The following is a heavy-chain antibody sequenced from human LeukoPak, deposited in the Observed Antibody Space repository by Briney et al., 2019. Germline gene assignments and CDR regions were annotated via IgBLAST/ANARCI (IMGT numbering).Heavy chain of an antibody. V-gene: IGHV3-23*01. Sequence: GGSLRLSCAASGFIFSSYAMNWVRQAPEKGLEWVSTISGSGGYTYYADSVKGRFTISRDNPKNTLYLQMNGLRAEDTAVYYCARRVVAGQTYYFDFWGQGTLVTVSS. J-gene: IGHJ4*02. CDR3: ARRVVAGQTYYFDF. CDR1: GFIFSSYA. D-gene: IGHD6-19*01. CDR2: ISGSGGYT.